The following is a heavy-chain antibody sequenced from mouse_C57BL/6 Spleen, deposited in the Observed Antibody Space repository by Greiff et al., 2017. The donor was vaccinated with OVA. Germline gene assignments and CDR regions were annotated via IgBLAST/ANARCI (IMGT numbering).Heavy chain of an antibody. D-gene: IGHD1-1*01. J-gene: IGHJ2*01. V-gene: IGHV3-6*01. Sequence: DVKLQESGPGLVKPSQSLSLTCSVTGYSITSGYYWNWIRQFPGNKLEWMGYISYDGSNNYNPSLKNRISITRDTSKNQFFLKLNSVTTEDTATYYCARAFYYAYYLDYWGKGTTLTVSS. CDR3: ARAFYYAYYLDY. CDR2: ISYDGSN. CDR1: GYSITSGYY.